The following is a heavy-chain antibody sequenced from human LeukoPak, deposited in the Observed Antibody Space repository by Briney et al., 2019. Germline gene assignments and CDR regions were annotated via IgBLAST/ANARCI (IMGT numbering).Heavy chain of an antibody. D-gene: IGHD3-22*01. CDR3: ASGDRSGYHDVDY. Sequence: GGSLRLSCAASGFTFSSYGMHWVRQAPGQGLEWGAVISYDGSNKYYADSVKARFTISRDNSKNTLYLQMNSLRAEDTAVYYCASGDRSGYHDVDYWGQGTLVTVSS. CDR1: GFTFSSYG. J-gene: IGHJ4*02. CDR2: ISYDGSNK. V-gene: IGHV3-30*03.